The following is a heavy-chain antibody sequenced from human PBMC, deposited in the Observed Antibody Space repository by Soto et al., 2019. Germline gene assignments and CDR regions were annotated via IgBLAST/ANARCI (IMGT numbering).Heavy chain of an antibody. CDR1: GGSISSYY. D-gene: IGHD3-22*01. V-gene: IGHV4-59*01. Sequence: SETLSLTCTVSGGSISSYYWSWIRQPPGKGLEWIGYIYYSGSTNYNPSLKGRVTISVDTSKNQFSLKLSSVTAADTAVYYCARAGYYDSSGYPDGAFDIWGQGTMVTVS. CDR3: ARAGYYDSSGYPDGAFDI. J-gene: IGHJ3*02. CDR2: IYYSGST.